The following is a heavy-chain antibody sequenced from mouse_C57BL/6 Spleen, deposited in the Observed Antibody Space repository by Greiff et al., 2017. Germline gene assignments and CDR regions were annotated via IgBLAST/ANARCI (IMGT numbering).Heavy chain of an antibody. CDR3: ARQLTTVVAHYAMDY. CDR1: GYTFTSYW. J-gene: IGHJ4*01. V-gene: IGHV1-55*01. D-gene: IGHD1-1*01. Sequence: QVQLQQPGAELVKPGASVKMSCKASGYTFTSYWITWVKQRPGQGLEWIGDIYPGSGSTNDNEKFKSKAPLTVDKSSSTSYMQLSSLTSEDSAVYYCARQLTTVVAHYAMDYWGQGTSVTVSS. CDR2: IYPGSGST.